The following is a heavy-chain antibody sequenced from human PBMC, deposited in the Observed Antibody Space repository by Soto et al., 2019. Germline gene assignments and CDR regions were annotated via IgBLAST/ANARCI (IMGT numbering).Heavy chain of an antibody. CDR3: ARAQRSGNYDY. Sequence: PGGSLRLSCAVYGFTFSNYDMHWVRQAPGKGLEYISAINDNGAYTYYANSVKGRFTISRDNSNNMLYLQMGSLRLDDMAVYYCARAQRSGNYDYWGQGTLVTVSS. CDR1: GFTFSNYD. CDR2: INDNGAYT. V-gene: IGHV3-64*01. J-gene: IGHJ4*02. D-gene: IGHD1-26*01.